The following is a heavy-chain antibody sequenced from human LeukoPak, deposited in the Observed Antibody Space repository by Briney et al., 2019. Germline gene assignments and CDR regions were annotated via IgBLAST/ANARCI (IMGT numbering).Heavy chain of an antibody. J-gene: IGHJ4*02. CDR1: GCSSSSYY. Sequence: SETLSLTFTVSGCSSSSYYWSWIRQPPGKGREWIGYIYYSGSTNYNPSLKSRVTISVDTSKNQFSLKPSSVTAADTAVYYCARGVYSSTWPFDYWGQGTLVTVSS. D-gene: IGHD6-13*01. V-gene: IGHV4-59*01. CDR3: ARGVYSSTWPFDY. CDR2: IYYSGST.